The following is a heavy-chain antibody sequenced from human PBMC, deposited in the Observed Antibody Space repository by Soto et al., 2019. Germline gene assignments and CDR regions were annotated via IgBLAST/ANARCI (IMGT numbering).Heavy chain of an antibody. CDR1: GFSLSNVRMG. CDR3: ARASSGWLVFDY. D-gene: IGHD6-19*01. Sequence: QVTLKESGPVLVKPTETLTLTCTVSGFSLSNVRMGVSWIRQPPGKALEWLAHIFSNDEKFYSTSLKNSLTISKDTSKSKVVLTMTNMDPVDTATYYCARASSGWLVFDYWGQGTLVTVSS. V-gene: IGHV2-26*01. J-gene: IGHJ4*02. CDR2: IFSNDEK.